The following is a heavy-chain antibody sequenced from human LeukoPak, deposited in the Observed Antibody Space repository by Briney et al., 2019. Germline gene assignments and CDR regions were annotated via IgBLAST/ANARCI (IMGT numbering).Heavy chain of an antibody. CDR2: IYPGGSDT. D-gene: IGHD4-17*01. Sequence: ESLEISCQGSGYIFTSYWLGLVRPVPGKGLEWMGIIYPGGSDTIYSPSFQGQLTISADNSISTAYLQWTSLKASDTAMYYCARYGDGGYWGQGTLVTVSS. CDR3: ARYGDGGY. CDR1: GYIFTSYW. V-gene: IGHV5-51*01. J-gene: IGHJ4*02.